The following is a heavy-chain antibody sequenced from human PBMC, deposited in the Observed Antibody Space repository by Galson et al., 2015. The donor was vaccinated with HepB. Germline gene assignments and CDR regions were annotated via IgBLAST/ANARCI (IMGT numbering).Heavy chain of an antibody. CDR2: ISYDGSNK. CDR1: GFTFSHYG. J-gene: IGHJ4*02. V-gene: IGHV3-30*03. D-gene: IGHD5-24*01. Sequence: SLRLSCAASGFTFSHYGMHWVRQAPGKGLEWVAAISYDGSNKHYADSVKGRFTISRDNSKNTMYVLMNSLTGEDSAVYYCARDIVEWSPATEGATDFWGQGTLVTVSS. CDR3: ARDIVEWSPATEGATDF.